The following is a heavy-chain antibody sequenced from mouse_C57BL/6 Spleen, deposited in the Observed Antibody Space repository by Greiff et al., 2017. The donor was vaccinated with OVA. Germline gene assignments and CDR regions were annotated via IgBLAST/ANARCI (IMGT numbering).Heavy chain of an antibody. J-gene: IGHJ4*01. Sequence: EVQVVESGGGLVQPGGSLKLSCAASGFTFSDYYMYWVRQTPEKRLEWVAYISNGGGSTYYPDTVKGRFTISRDNAKNTLYLQMSRLKSEDTAMYYCARYGPYAMDYWGQGTSVTVSS. CDR3: ARYGPYAMDY. CDR1: GFTFSDYY. D-gene: IGHD2-10*02. CDR2: ISNGGGST. V-gene: IGHV5-12*01.